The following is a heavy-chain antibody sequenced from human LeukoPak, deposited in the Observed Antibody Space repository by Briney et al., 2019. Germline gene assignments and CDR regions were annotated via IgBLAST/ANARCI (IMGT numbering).Heavy chain of an antibody. CDR2: IYYSGST. Sequence: PSETLSLTCTVPGGSFRSGSYYWSWIRQPPGKGLEWIGYIYYSGSTNYNPSLKSRVTISVDTSKNQFSLKLSSVTAADTAVYYCAREDYDILTGYSDFDYWGQGTLVTVSS. J-gene: IGHJ4*02. V-gene: IGHV4-61*01. CDR3: AREDYDILTGYSDFDY. D-gene: IGHD3-9*01. CDR1: GGSFRSGSYY.